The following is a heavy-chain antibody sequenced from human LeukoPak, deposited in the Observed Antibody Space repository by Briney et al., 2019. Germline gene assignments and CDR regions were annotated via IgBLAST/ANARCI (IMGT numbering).Heavy chain of an antibody. CDR1: GFTFSSYA. CDR2: ISGSGGNT. Sequence: GGSLRLSCAASGFTFSSYAMSWVRQAPGKGLEWVSVISGSGGNTYYADSVKGRFTISRDNSKNTLYLQMNSLRAEDTAIYYCAKDGKGAPVAGTGYFDYWGQGTLVTVSS. J-gene: IGHJ4*02. D-gene: IGHD6-19*01. CDR3: AKDGKGAPVAGTGYFDY. V-gene: IGHV3-23*01.